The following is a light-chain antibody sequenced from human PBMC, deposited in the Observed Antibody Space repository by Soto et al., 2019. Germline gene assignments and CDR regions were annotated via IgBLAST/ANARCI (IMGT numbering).Light chain of an antibody. Sequence: DIQMTQSPSSLSASVGDRVTITCRASQSISSYLNWYQQKPGKAPKPLIYAASSLQSGVPARFSGSGSGTDFTFTISSLQPEDFATYYCQQSYSTPRTFGQGTKLEIK. CDR3: QQSYSTPRT. V-gene: IGKV1-39*01. J-gene: IGKJ2*01. CDR1: QSISSY. CDR2: AAS.